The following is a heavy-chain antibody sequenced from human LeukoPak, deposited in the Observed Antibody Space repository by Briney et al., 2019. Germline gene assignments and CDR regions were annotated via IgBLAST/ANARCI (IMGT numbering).Heavy chain of an antibody. V-gene: IGHV3-74*01. J-gene: IGHJ4*02. D-gene: IGHD6-19*01. CDR3: ARRQSSGFDY. CDR1: GFTFSSYA. CDR2: IDTDGSSS. Sequence: GGSLRLSCAASGFTFSSYAMSWVRQAPGKGLVWVSRIDTDGSSSSYADSVKGRFTISRDNAKNTLYLQMNSLRAEDTAVYYCARRQSSGFDYWGQGTLVTVSS.